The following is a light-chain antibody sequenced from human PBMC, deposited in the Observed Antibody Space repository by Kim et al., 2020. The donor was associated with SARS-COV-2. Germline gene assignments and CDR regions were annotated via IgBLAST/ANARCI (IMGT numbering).Light chain of an antibody. CDR2: DVS. CDR3: SSYTSSQRNV. J-gene: IGLJ1*01. CDR1: SSDVGGYNY. Sequence: QSALTQPASVSGSPGQSITISCTGTSSDVGGYNYVSWYQQHPGKAPKLMIYDVSKRPSGVSNRFSGSKSGNTASLTISGLQAEDEADYYCSSYTSSQRNVFGTGTKVTVL. V-gene: IGLV2-14*01.